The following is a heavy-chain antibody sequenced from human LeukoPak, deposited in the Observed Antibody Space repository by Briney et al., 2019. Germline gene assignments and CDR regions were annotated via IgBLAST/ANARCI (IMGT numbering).Heavy chain of an antibody. J-gene: IGHJ6*03. D-gene: IGHD4-17*01. CDR1: GLTFSNNA. V-gene: IGHV3-23*01. CDR2: ISGPGGST. CDR3: AKGDYGYYYYMDV. Sequence: GGSLRLSCAASGLTFSNNAMKWVRQAPGKGLEWVSTISGPGGSTYYGDSVKGRFTTSRDNSKNTVYLQMNSLRADDTAIYYWAKGDYGYYYYMDVWGKGTTVTVSS.